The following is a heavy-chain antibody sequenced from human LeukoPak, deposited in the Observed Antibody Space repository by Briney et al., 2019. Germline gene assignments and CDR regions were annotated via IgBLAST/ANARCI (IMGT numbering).Heavy chain of an antibody. CDR3: ARDRAYYDSSGYTD. V-gene: IGHV3-21*01. D-gene: IGHD3-22*01. CDR2: ISSSSSYI. Sequence: GGSLRLSCAASGFTFSSYSMNWVRQAPGKGLEWVSSISSSSSYIYYADSVKGRFTISRDNAKNSLYLQMNSLRAEDTAVYYCARDRAYYDSSGYTDWGQGTLVTVSS. CDR1: GFTFSSYS. J-gene: IGHJ4*02.